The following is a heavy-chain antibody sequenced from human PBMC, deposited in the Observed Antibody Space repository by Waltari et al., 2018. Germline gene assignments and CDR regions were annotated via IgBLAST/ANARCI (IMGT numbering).Heavy chain of an antibody. CDR2: IYTRGST. V-gene: IGHV4-4*07. J-gene: IGHJ6*02. Sequence: QVQLQESGPGLVKPSETLSLTCTVSGGSISSYYWSWIRQPAGKGLEWIGRIYTRGSTNYNPSLKSRVTMSVDTSKNQFSLKLSAVTAADTAVYYCARESCSSTSCLYYYYYGMDVWGQGTTVTVSS. D-gene: IGHD2-2*01. CDR3: ARESCSSTSCLYYYYYGMDV. CDR1: GGSISSYY.